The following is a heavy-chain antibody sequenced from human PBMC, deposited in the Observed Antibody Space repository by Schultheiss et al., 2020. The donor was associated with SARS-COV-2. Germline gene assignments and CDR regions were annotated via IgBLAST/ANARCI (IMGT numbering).Heavy chain of an antibody. D-gene: IGHD4-17*01. CDR3: ARVSLRVIDY. CDR2: IYYSGST. CDR1: GGSISSSSYY. V-gene: IGHV4-39*07. J-gene: IGHJ4*02. Sequence: SETLSLTCTVSGGSISSSSYYWGWIRQPPGKGLEWIGSIYYSGSTYYNPSLKSRVTISVDTSKNQFSLKLSSVTAADTAVYYCARVSLRVIDYWGQGTLVTVSS.